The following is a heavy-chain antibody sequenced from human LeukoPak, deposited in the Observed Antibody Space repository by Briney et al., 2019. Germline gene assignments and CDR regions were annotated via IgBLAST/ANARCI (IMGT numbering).Heavy chain of an antibody. CDR2: ISAYNGNT. J-gene: IGHJ5*02. V-gene: IGHV1-18*01. CDR3: ARLVRYYDSSGYYYYWFDP. Sequence: GASVKVSCKASGYTFTSYGISWVRQAPGQGLEWMGWISAYNGNTNYAQKLQGRVTMTTDTSTSTAYMELRSLRSDDTAVYYCARLVRYYDSSGYYYYWFDPWGQGTLVTVSS. CDR1: GYTFTSYG. D-gene: IGHD3-22*01.